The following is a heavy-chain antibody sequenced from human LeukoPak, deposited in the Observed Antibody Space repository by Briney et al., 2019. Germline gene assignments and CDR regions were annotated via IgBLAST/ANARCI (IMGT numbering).Heavy chain of an antibody. CDR2: IHYSGST. CDR1: GGSISSYY. J-gene: IGHJ3*02. D-gene: IGHD3-22*01. Sequence: SEPLSLTCTVSGGSISSYYWSWIPQPPGKGLEWIGYIHYSGSTNYNPSLKSRVTISVDTSQNQFSLKLSPVTAADTAVYYCARGYYDSSGYSNAFDIWGQGTMVTVSS. V-gene: IGHV4-59*01. CDR3: ARGYYDSSGYSNAFDI.